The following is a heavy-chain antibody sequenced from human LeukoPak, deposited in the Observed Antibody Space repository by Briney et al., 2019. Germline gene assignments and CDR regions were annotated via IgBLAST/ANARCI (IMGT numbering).Heavy chain of an antibody. V-gene: IGHV1-2*02. CDR1: GYTFTSYY. Sequence: ASVKVSCKASGYTFTSYYMHWVRQAPGQGLEWMGWINPNSGGTNYAQKFQDRVTMTRDTSISTAYMELSRLRSDDTAVYYCTRGGFYGSGSYSEVDYWGQGTLVTVSS. J-gene: IGHJ4*02. CDR2: INPNSGGT. D-gene: IGHD3-10*01. CDR3: TRGGFYGSGSYSEVDY.